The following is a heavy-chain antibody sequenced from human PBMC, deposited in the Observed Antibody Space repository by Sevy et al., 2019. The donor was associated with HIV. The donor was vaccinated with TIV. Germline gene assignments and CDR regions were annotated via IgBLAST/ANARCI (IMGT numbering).Heavy chain of an antibody. V-gene: IGHV1-69*04. CDR3: ARASVTMIVVVTNAEYLQH. CDR1: GGTFSSYA. CDR2: IIPILGIA. J-gene: IGHJ1*01. Sequence: ASVKVSCKASGGTFSSYAISWVRQAPGQGLEWMGRIIPILGIANYALKFQGRVTITADKSTSTAYMELSSLRSEDTAVYYRARASVTMIVVVTNAEYLQHWGQGTLVTVSS. D-gene: IGHD3-22*01.